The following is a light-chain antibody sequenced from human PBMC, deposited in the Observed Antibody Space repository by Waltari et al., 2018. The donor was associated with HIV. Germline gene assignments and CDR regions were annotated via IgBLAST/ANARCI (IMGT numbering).Light chain of an antibody. CDR2: LNSDGSH. J-gene: IGLJ3*02. V-gene: IGLV4-69*01. Sequence: QLVLTQSPSASASLGASVKLTCTLSSGHSSYAIAWHQQQPEKGPRYLMKLNSDGSHSKGDGIPDRFPGSSSGAERSLTIASLQSEDEADYYCQTWGTGVFGGGTKLTVL. CDR1: SGHSSYA. CDR3: QTWGTGV.